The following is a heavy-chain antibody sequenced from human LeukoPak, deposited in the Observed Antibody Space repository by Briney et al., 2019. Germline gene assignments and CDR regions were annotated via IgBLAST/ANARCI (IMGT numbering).Heavy chain of an antibody. CDR3: ARVHYDSSADWFDP. CDR2: IYSGGST. CDR1: GFTFSSNY. D-gene: IGHD3-22*01. V-gene: IGHV3-53*01. J-gene: IGHJ5*02. Sequence: PGGSLRLSCAASGFTFSSNYMSWVRQAPGKGLEWVSVIYSGGSTYYADSVKGRFTISRDNSKSTLYLQMNSLRAEDTAVYYCARVHYDSSADWFDPWGQGTLVTVSS.